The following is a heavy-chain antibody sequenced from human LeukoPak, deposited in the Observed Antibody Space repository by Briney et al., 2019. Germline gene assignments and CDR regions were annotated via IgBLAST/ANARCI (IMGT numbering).Heavy chain of an antibody. Sequence: PGGSLRLSCAASGFTLSSNYMSWVRQAPGKGLEWVSVIYSGGSTYYAASVKGRCTISTDNSKSPLYLQMNSLRAEDTAVYYCAKGGAELRLGELFNRFDPWGQGTLVTVSS. D-gene: IGHD3-16*01. CDR3: AKGGAELRLGELFNRFDP. CDR1: GFTLSSNY. J-gene: IGHJ5*02. V-gene: IGHV3-53*01. CDR2: IYSGGST.